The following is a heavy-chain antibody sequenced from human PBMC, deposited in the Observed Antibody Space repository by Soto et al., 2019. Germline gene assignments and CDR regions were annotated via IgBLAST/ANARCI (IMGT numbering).Heavy chain of an antibody. CDR1: GFTFSSYA. CDR2: VTGSGGST. J-gene: IGHJ4*02. CDR3: AKGGRYSGYDYPFDY. Sequence: EVRLLESGGGLVQPGGSLRLSCAASGFTFSSYAMNWVRQAPGKGLEWVSAVTGSGGSTNYTDSVKGRFTISRDNSKNTVYRQMNSLRAEDTALYYCAKGGRYSGYDYPFDYWGQGTLVTVSS. D-gene: IGHD5-12*01. V-gene: IGHV3-23*01.